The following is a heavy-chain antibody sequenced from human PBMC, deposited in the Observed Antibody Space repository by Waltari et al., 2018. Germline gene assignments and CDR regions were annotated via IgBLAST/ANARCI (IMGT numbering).Heavy chain of an antibody. J-gene: IGHJ5*02. D-gene: IGHD5-12*01. CDR2: IYYSGST. V-gene: IGHV4-39*01. CDR3: ARHWKKSGYRFDP. Sequence: QLQLQESGPGLVRPSETLSLTCSVAGGSISSGSFYWGWIRQSPGKGLEWIGSIYYSGSTDDNSKLKSRVTISGDTSKNQFSLKLSSVTAADTAVYYCARHWKKSGYRFDPWGQGTLVTVSS. CDR1: GGSISSGSFY.